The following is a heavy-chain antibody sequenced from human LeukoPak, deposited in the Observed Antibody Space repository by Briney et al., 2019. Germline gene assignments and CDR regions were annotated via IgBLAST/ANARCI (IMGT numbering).Heavy chain of an antibody. Sequence: GASVKVSCKPSGYSFNGYYFHWVRQAPGQGLEWMGWINPKSGGTNSAQKFQGRVTMTTDTSTSTAFLELSRLTSDDAAVYYCARGGKYCSGGNCYSLGSWGQGTWVTVYS. V-gene: IGHV1-2*02. CDR3: ARGGKYCSGGNCYSLGS. D-gene: IGHD2-15*01. CDR1: GYSFNGYY. J-gene: IGHJ4*02. CDR2: INPKSGGT.